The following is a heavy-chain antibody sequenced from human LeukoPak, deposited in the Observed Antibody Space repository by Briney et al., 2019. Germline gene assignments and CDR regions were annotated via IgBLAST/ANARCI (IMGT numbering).Heavy chain of an antibody. CDR2: INPNSGGT. CDR1: GYTFTGYY. CDR3: ARLGIVVVPAAMRRNWFDP. D-gene: IGHD2-2*03. V-gene: IGHV1-2*02. Sequence: GASVKVSCKASGYTFTGYYMHWVRQAPGQGLEWMGWINPNSGGTNYAQKFQGRVTMTRGTSISTAYMELSRLRSDDTAVYYCARLGIVVVPAAMRRNWFDPWGQGTLVTVSS. J-gene: IGHJ5*02.